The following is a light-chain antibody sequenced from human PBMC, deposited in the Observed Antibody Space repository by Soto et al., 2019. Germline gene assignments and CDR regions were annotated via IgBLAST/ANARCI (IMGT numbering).Light chain of an antibody. V-gene: IGLV2-14*03. CDR3: TSYTTSSPYLV. CDR1: SSDVGGYNY. J-gene: IGLJ3*02. CDR2: DVT. Sequence: QSALTQPASVSGSPGQSITISCTGTSSDVGGYNYVSWYQHHPGKAPKLIIYDVTNRPSGVSNRFSGSKSGNTASLTISGMQAEDEDDYYCTSYTTSSPYLVFGGGTKLTVL.